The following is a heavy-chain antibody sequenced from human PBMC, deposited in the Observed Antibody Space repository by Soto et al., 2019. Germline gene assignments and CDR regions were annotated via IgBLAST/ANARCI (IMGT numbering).Heavy chain of an antibody. CDR3: ARIIGYCYHYYGMDV. CDR1: GFTFSSYT. CDR2: ISSSTNYR. J-gene: IGHJ6*02. V-gene: IGHV3-21*01. D-gene: IGHD5-18*01. Sequence: EVQLVESGGGLVKPGGSLRLSCAASGFTFSSYTMNWVRQAPGKGLEWVSSISSSTNYRYYADSVKGRFTISRDNAKNSLYLQMNSLRAEDTAVYYCARIIGYCYHYYGMDVWGQGTTVTVSS.